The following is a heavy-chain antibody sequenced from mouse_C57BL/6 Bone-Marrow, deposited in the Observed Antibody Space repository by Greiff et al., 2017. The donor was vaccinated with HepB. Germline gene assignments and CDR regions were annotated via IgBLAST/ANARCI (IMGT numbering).Heavy chain of an antibody. V-gene: IGHV1-55*01. Sequence: QVQLQQPGAELVKPGASVKMSCKASGYTFTSYWITWVKQRPGQGLEWIGDIYPGSGSTNYNEKFKGKATLTVDTYYSTAYMQLSSLTSEDSAVYYCASAYYSNSWFAYWGQGTLVTVSA. D-gene: IGHD2-5*01. CDR1: GYTFTSYW. CDR2: IYPGSGST. J-gene: IGHJ3*01. CDR3: ASAYYSNSWFAY.